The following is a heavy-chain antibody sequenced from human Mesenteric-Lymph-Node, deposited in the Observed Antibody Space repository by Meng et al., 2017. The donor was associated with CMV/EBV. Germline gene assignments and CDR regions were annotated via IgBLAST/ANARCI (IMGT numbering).Heavy chain of an antibody. V-gene: IGHV1-69*01. CDR3: AREGGSGSSGNWFDP. CDR1: GGAFSSYA. CDR2: IIPIFGTA. J-gene: IGHJ5*02. Sequence: SGGAFSSYAISWVRQAPGQGLEWMGGIIPIFGTANYAQKFQGRVTITADESTSTAYMELSSLRSEDTAVYYCAREGGSGSSGNWFDPWGQGTLVTVSS. D-gene: IGHD3-10*01.